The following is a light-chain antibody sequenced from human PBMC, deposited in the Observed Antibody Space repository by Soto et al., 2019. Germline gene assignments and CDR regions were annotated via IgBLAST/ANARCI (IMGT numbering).Light chain of an antibody. J-gene: IGKJ2*02. CDR3: QQYNNWPPWT. CDR2: GAS. CDR1: QSVSSN. Sequence: EIVMTQSPATLSVSPGERATLSCRASQSVSSNLAWYQQKPGQAPMLLIYGASTRATGIPARFSGSSSGTEFTLTISSLQSEDFAVYSCQQYNNWPPWTFGQGTNLEIK. V-gene: IGKV3-15*01.